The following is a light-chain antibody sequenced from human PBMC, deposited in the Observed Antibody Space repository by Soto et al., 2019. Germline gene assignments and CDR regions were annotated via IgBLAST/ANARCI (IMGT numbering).Light chain of an antibody. CDR3: QQYNSYSWT. Sequence: DIQITQSPSSVSASVGDRVTVTCRASQNVSTWLTWYQQTPGKAPNLLIYGASTLQRGVPSRFSGSGSGTEFTLTISSLQPDDFATYYCQQYNSYSWTFGQGTKVDI. V-gene: IGKV1-5*01. CDR1: QNVSTW. CDR2: GAS. J-gene: IGKJ1*01.